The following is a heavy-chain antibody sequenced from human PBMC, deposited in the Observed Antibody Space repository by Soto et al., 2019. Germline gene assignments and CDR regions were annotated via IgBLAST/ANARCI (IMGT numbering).Heavy chain of an antibody. Sequence: QLQLQESGPGLVKPSETLSLTCTVSGGSISSSSYYWGWIRQPPGKGLEWIGSIYYSGSTYYNPSLKSRVTISVDTSKNQFSLKLSSVTAADTAVYYCARHDDAVVVPAAMYPGWFDPWGQGTLVTVSS. CDR2: IYYSGST. V-gene: IGHV4-39*01. CDR3: ARHDDAVVVPAAMYPGWFDP. CDR1: GGSISSSSYY. J-gene: IGHJ5*02. D-gene: IGHD2-2*01.